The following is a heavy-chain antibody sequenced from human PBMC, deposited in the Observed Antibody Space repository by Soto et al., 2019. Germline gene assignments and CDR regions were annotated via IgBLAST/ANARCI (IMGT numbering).Heavy chain of an antibody. V-gene: IGHV6-1*01. CDR1: GDSVSSNSAA. J-gene: IGHJ6*02. CDR2: TYYRSKWYN. Sequence: PSQTLSLTCAISGDSVSSNSAAWNWIRQSPSRGLEWLGRTYYRSKWYNDYAVSVKSRITINPDTSKKQFSLQLNSVTPEDTAVYYCARDLWGYCGTDCYPLDVWGQGTTVTVSS. D-gene: IGHD2-21*02. CDR3: ARDLWGYCGTDCYPLDV.